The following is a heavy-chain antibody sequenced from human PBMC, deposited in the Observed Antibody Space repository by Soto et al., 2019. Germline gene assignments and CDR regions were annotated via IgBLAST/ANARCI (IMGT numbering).Heavy chain of an antibody. CDR3: ARGTRGGNSFDY. CDR1: GDSISSYY. V-gene: IGHV4-59*12. J-gene: IGHJ4*02. CDR2: IHYSGST. D-gene: IGHD2-15*01. Sequence: SETLSLTCTVSGDSISSYYWGWIRQPPGKGLEWIGYIHYSGSTYYNPSLKSRVTISVDRSKNQFSLKLSSVTAADTAVYYCARGTRGGNSFDYWGQGTLVTVSS.